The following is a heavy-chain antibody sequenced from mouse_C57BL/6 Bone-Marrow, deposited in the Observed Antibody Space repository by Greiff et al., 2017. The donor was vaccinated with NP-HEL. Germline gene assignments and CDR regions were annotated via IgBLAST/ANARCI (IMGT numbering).Heavy chain of an antibody. J-gene: IGHJ3*01. CDR2: IRSKSNNYAT. CDR1: GFSFNTYA. V-gene: IGHV10-1*01. Sequence: EVQLVESGGGLVQPKGSLKLSCAASGFSFNTYAMNWVRQAPGKGLEWVARIRSKSNNYATYYADSVKDRFTISRDDSESMLYLQLNNLKTEDTAMYYCVRRGDYGEGPFAYWGQGTLVTVSA. D-gene: IGHD2-4*01. CDR3: VRRGDYGEGPFAY.